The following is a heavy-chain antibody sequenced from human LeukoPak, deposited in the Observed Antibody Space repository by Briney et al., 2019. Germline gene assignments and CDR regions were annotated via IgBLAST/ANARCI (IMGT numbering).Heavy chain of an antibody. CDR2: IYYSGST. J-gene: IGHJ5*02. CDR1: GGSISSGGYY. D-gene: IGHD3-10*01. V-gene: IGHV4-31*03. CDR3: ARDGSGSYNWFDP. Sequence: SETLSFTCTVSGGSISSGGYYWSWIRQHPGKGLEWIGYIYYSGSTYYNPSLKSRVTISVDTSKNQFSLKLSSVTAADTAVYYCARDGSGSYNWFDPWGQGTLVTVSS.